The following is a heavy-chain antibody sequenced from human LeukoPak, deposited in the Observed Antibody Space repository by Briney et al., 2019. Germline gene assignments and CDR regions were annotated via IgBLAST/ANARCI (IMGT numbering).Heavy chain of an antibody. CDR2: IIPILGMA. J-gene: IGHJ4*02. Sequence: GASVKVSCKASGGTFSSYAISWVRQAPGQGLEWMGRIIPILGMANYAQKFQGRVTITADKSTSTAYMELSSLRSEDTAVYYCARDDVLGSSGFDYWGQGTLVTVSS. CDR1: GGTFSSYA. CDR3: ARDDVLGSSGFDY. V-gene: IGHV1-69*04. D-gene: IGHD3-22*01.